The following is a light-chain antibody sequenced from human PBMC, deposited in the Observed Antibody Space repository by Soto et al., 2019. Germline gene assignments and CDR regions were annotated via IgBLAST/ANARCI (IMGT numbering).Light chain of an antibody. V-gene: IGKV1-5*01. Sequence: DIQLTQSPSFLSASVGDGVTITCRASQTISNWLAWYQQKPGKAPKVLIHDASRLESGVPSRFSGSGSGTEFTLTINNLQPDDFAIYYCRQYDSESTFGQGTKV. CDR1: QTISNW. CDR3: RQYDSEST. J-gene: IGKJ1*01. CDR2: DAS.